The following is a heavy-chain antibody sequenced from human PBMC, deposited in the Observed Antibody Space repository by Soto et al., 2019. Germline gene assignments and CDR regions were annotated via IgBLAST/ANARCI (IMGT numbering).Heavy chain of an antibody. D-gene: IGHD3-10*01. J-gene: IGHJ6*04. CDR2: IKQDGSEK. V-gene: IGHV3-7*03. CDR1: GFTFSNYW. CDR3: ARQRGSYGMDV. Sequence: GGSLRLSCAASGFTFSNYWMSWVRQAPGKGLEWVANIKQDGSEKYYVDSVKGRFTISRDNAKNSLYLQMNSLRAEDTAVYYCARQRGSYGMDVWGKGTTVTVSS.